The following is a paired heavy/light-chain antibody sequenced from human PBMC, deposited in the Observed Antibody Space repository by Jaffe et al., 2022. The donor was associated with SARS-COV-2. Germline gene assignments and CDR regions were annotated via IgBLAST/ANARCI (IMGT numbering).Heavy chain of an antibody. CDR3: AKQLTRWGSGNGPFDY. CDR2: ISWDGGST. D-gene: IGHD3-10*01. CDR1: GFTFDDYA. J-gene: IGHJ4*02. V-gene: IGHV3-43D*03. Sequence: EVQLVESGGVVVQPGGSLRLSCAASGFTFDDYAMHWVRQAPGKGLEWVSLISWDGGSTYYADSVKGRFTISRDNSKNSLYLQMNSLRAEDTALYYCAKQLTRWGSGNGPFDYWGQGTLVTVSS.
Light chain of an antibody. J-gene: IGKJ2*01. Sequence: EIVMTQSPATLSVSPGERATLSCRASQSVSSNLAWYQQKPGQAPRLLIYGASTRATGIPARFSGSGSGTEFTLTISSLQSEDFAVYYCQQYNNWQTFGQGTKLEIK. CDR3: QQYNNWQT. V-gene: IGKV3-15*01. CDR1: QSVSSN. CDR2: GAS.